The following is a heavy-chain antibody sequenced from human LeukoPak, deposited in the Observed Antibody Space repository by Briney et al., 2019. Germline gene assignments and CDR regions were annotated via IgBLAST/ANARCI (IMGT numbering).Heavy chain of an antibody. V-gene: IGHV3-48*04. CDR1: GFTFSSHS. Sequence: GGSLRLSCAASGFTFSSHSMNWVRQAPGKGLEWVSYISSSGSTIFYADSVKGRFTISRDNAKNSLYLQMNSLRAEDTAVYYCAKGFGSGTYYNQNWFDPWGQGTLVTVSS. D-gene: IGHD3-10*01. CDR2: ISSSGSTI. J-gene: IGHJ5*02. CDR3: AKGFGSGTYYNQNWFDP.